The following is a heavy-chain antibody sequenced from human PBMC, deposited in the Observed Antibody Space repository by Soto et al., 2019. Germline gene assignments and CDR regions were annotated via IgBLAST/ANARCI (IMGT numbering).Heavy chain of an antibody. CDR1: GGSFSGYY. V-gene: IGHV4-34*01. CDR3: ARVPRIADRNHYYYHYMDV. Sequence: SETLSLTCAVYGGSFSGYYWSWIRQPPGKGLEWIGEINHSGSTNYNPSLKSRVTISVDTSKNQFSLKLSSVTAADTAVYYCARVPRIADRNHYYYHYMDVWGKGTTVTVS. CDR2: INHSGST. J-gene: IGHJ6*03. D-gene: IGHD6-6*01.